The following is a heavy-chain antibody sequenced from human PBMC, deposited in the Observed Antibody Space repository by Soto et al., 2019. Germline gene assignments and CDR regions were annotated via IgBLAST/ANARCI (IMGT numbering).Heavy chain of an antibody. CDR1: GYTFSNYG. V-gene: IGHV1-18*01. Sequence: ASVKVSCKTSGYTFSNYGITWVRQAPGQPLEWLGWISLYSDGTNYAQKFQGRVSMTTGTSTTTAYMELRSLRSDDTAVYYCARVVPGAEAWFGPWGQGTLVTVSA. CDR2: ISLYSDGT. J-gene: IGHJ5*02. CDR3: ARVVPGAEAWFGP. D-gene: IGHD2-2*01.